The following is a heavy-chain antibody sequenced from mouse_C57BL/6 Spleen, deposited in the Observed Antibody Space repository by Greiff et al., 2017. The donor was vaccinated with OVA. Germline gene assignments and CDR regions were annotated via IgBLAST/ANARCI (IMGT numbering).Heavy chain of an antibody. CDR1: GFTFSDYY. D-gene: IGHD4-1*01. CDR2: ISNGGGST. CDR3: ARRVTGTSGYYFDY. Sequence: EVMLVESGGGLVQPGGSLKLSCAASGFTFSDYYMYWVRQTPEKRLEWVAYISNGGGSTYYPDTVKGRFTISRDNAKNTLYLQMSRLKSEDTAMYYCARRVTGTSGYYFDYWGQGTTLTVSS. V-gene: IGHV5-12*01. J-gene: IGHJ2*01.